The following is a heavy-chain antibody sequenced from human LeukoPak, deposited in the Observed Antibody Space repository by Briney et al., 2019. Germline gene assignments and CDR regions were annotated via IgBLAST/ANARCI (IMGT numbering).Heavy chain of an antibody. J-gene: IGHJ4*02. Sequence: GGSLRLSCAASGFTFSTYTMNWVRQAPGKGLEWLSYISTDSHIIYYADSVKGRFTISRDNAKNSLYLQMNSLKAEDTAVYYCARERDEGFDYWGQGTLVTVSS. CDR2: ISTDSHII. CDR3: ARERDEGFDY. CDR1: GFTFSTYT. V-gene: IGHV3-48*01. D-gene: IGHD5-24*01.